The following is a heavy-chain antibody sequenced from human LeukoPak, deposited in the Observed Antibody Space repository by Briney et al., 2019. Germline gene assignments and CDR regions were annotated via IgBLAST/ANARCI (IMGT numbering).Heavy chain of an antibody. D-gene: IGHD6-13*01. Sequence: SETLSLTCTVSGYSISSGYYWGWIRQPPGKGLEWIGSIYHSGSTYYNPSLKSRVTISVDTSKNQFSLKLSSVTAADAAVYYCARFVGLYSSLDWGQGTLVTVSS. V-gene: IGHV4-38-2*02. J-gene: IGHJ4*02. CDR3: ARFVGLYSSLD. CDR1: GYSISSGYY. CDR2: IYHSGST.